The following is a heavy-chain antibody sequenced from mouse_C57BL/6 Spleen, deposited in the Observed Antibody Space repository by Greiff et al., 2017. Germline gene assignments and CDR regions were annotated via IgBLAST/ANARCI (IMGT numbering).Heavy chain of an antibody. D-gene: IGHD1-2*01. J-gene: IGHJ4*01. V-gene: IGHV1-15*01. Sequence: VQLQQSGAELVRPGASVTLSCKASGYTFTDYEMHWVKQTPVHGLEWIGAIDPETGGTAYNQKFKGKAILTADKSSSTAYMELRSLTSEDSAVYYCALRRYYAMDYWGQGTSVTVSS. CDR3: ALRRYYAMDY. CDR2: IDPETGGT. CDR1: GYTFTDYE.